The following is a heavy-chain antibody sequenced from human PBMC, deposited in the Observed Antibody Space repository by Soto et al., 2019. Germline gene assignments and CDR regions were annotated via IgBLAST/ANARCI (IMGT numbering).Heavy chain of an antibody. Sequence: SETLSLTCTVSGGSISSGGYYWSWIRQHPGKGLEWIGYIYYSGSTYYNPSLKSRVTISVDTSKNQFSLKLSSVTAADTAVYYCARAVKEYYDFWSGYSYGMDVWGQGTTVTVSS. CDR3: ARAVKEYYDFWSGYSYGMDV. D-gene: IGHD3-3*01. V-gene: IGHV4-31*03. CDR1: GGSISSGGYY. CDR2: IYYSGST. J-gene: IGHJ6*02.